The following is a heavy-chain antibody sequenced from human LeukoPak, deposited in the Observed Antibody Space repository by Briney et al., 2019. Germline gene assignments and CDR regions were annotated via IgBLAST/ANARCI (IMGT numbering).Heavy chain of an antibody. CDR2: IYYSGST. CDR3: AREILGIKTIDY. D-gene: IGHD1-26*01. J-gene: IGHJ4*02. CDR1: GGSISSSSYY. V-gene: IGHV4-39*07. Sequence: SETLSLTCTVSGGSISSSSYYWGWIRQPPGKGLEWIGSIYYSGSTYYNPSLKSRVTISVDTSKNQFSLKLSSVTAADTAVYYRAREILGIKTIDYWGQGTLVTVSS.